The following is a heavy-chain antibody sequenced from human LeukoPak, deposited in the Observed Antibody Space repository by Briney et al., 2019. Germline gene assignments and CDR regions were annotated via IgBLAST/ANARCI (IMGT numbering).Heavy chain of an antibody. CDR2: SNTDGSST. J-gene: IGHJ1*01. CDR1: GFTFSSYW. D-gene: IGHD1-26*01. Sequence: PGGSLRLSCAASGFTFSSYWMHWVRQAPGKGLVWVARSNTDGSSTNHADSVKGRFTITRDNSKNTLDLQMNALRAEDTAVYYCVKGSVTYSGGYFQHWGQGTLVTVSS. V-gene: IGHV3-74*01. CDR3: VKGSVTYSGGYFQH.